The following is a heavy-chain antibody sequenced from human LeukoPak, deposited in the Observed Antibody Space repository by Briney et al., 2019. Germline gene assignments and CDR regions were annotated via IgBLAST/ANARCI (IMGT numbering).Heavy chain of an antibody. CDR2: ISSSSSYI. CDR3: AGDKTTGGWYEFDY. V-gene: IGHV3-21*04. J-gene: IGHJ4*02. D-gene: IGHD6-19*01. CDR1: GFTFSTYS. Sequence: GGSLRLSCAASGFTFSTYSMNWVRQAPGKGLEWVSSISSSSSYIYYADSVKGRFTISRDNAKNSLYLQMNSLRAEDTAVYYCAGDKTTGGWYEFDYWGQGTLVTVSS.